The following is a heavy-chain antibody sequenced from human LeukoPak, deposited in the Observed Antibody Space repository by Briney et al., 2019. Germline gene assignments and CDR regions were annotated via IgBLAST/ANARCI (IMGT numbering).Heavy chain of an antibody. V-gene: IGHV1-18*01. CDR3: ARDARPFIKFFGVMNGGGAFNL. CDR1: GYTFTNYG. J-gene: IGHJ3*01. D-gene: IGHD3-3*01. CDR2: ITAYTGNT. Sequence: ASVKVSCKASGYTFTNYGISWVRQAPGQGLEWMGWITAYTGNTNYAEKFQDKVTMTTDPSASTVYMELRSLRSDDAAVYFCARDARPFIKFFGVMNGGGAFNLWGQGTMVTVSS.